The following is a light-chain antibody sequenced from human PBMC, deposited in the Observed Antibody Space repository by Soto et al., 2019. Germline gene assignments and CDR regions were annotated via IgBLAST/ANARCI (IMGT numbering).Light chain of an antibody. Sequence: DIVMTQSPDSLAVSLGERATINCKSSQSVLYSSNNKNYLAWYQQKPGQPPKLLIYWGSTRESGVPDRFSGSGAGTDFTVTISSLQAEDVAVYYCQQYYSTPYTFGQGTKLEIK. V-gene: IGKV4-1*01. CDR1: QSVLYSSNNKNY. CDR3: QQYYSTPYT. J-gene: IGKJ2*01. CDR2: WGS.